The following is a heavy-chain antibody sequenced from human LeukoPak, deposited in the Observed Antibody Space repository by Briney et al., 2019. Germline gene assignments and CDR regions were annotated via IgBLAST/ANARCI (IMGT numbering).Heavy chain of an antibody. D-gene: IGHD5-12*01. CDR2: ISGSGGGT. CDR1: GFTFSSFA. CDR3: ARDRSGFYSIDQ. V-gene: IGHV3-23*01. J-gene: IGHJ4*02. Sequence: PGGSLRLSCAASGFTFSSFAMSWVRQAPGKGLEWVSTISGSGGGTWYADSVKGRFTLSGDNSKTTVYLQMNSLRAEDTAVYYCARDRSGFYSIDQWGQGTLVTVSP.